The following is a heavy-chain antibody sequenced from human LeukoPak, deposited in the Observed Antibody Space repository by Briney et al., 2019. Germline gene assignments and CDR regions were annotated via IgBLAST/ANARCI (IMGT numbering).Heavy chain of an antibody. CDR3: ARMNGDDRSLYYMDV. CDR1: SDSISSSSYY. Sequence: PSETLSLTCTVSSDSISSSSYYWGWIRQPPGKGLEWIGTIYYSGSTYYNPSLKSRVTISVDTSKNQFSLKLSSVSAADTAVYYCARMNGDDRSLYYMDVWGKGTTVTVSS. V-gene: IGHV4-39*07. D-gene: IGHD7-27*01. CDR2: IYYSGST. J-gene: IGHJ6*03.